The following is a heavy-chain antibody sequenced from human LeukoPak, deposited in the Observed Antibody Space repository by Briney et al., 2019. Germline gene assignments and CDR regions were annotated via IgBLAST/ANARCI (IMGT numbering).Heavy chain of an antibody. CDR1: GGSISSYY. V-gene: IGHV4-59*01. CDR3: ARVEHTAMVTGAFDI. D-gene: IGHD5-18*01. J-gene: IGHJ3*02. CDR2: IYYGGST. Sequence: PSETLSLTCTVSGGSISSYYWSWIRQPPGKGLEWIGYIYYGGSTNYNPSLKSRVTISVDTSKNQFSLKLSSVTAADTAVYYCARVEHTAMVTGAFDIWGQGTMVTVSS.